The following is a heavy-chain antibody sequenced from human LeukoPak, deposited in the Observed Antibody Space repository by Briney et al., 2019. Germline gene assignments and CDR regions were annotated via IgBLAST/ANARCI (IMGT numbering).Heavy chain of an antibody. CDR2: IYYSESI. CDR1: GGCISSTSYY. D-gene: IGHD3-16*01. Sequence: ETLSLTCTVSGGCISSTSYYWGWIRQPPGKGLEWIGSIYYSESISYNPSLKSRVTISVDTSKNQFSLRLSSVTAADTAVYYCARQGGGIDYWGQGTLVTVSS. CDR3: ARQGGGIDY. V-gene: IGHV4-39*01. J-gene: IGHJ4*02.